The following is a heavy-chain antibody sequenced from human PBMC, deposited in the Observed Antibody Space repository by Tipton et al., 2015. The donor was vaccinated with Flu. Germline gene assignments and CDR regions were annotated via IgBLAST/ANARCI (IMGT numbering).Heavy chain of an antibody. J-gene: IGHJ5*02. Sequence: LRLSCTVSGGSISSNYWNWIRQSAGKGLEWIGRINTSGTTNYNPSLKSRVSMSVDTSKNQFSLKLSSVTAADTDVYYCARDFSEWGSGWFDPWGQGTPVTVSS. CDR1: GGSISSNY. D-gene: IGHD2-15*01. CDR3: ARDFSEWGSGWFDP. CDR2: INTSGTT. V-gene: IGHV4-4*07.